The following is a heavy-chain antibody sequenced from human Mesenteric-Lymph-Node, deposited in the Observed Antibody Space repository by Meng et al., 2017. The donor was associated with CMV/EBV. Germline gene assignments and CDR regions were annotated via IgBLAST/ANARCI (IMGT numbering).Heavy chain of an antibody. CDR2: MNPNSGNT. D-gene: IGHD2-2*01. Sequence: ASVKVSCKTSGSTFTGYDINWVRQATGQGLGWMGWMNPNSGNTGYAQKFQGRVTMTTEKSTTTAYMELRSLRSDDTAIYYCARRGICSDTRCYAFEIWGQGTMVTVSS. J-gene: IGHJ3*02. CDR3: ARRGICSDTRCYAFEI. CDR1: GSTFTGYD. V-gene: IGHV1-8*01.